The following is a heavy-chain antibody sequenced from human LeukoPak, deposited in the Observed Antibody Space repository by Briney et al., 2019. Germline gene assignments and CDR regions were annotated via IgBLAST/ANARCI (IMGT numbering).Heavy chain of an antibody. CDR2: IKQDGSEK. V-gene: IGHV3-7*03. D-gene: IGHD5-12*01. CDR3: ARDPGSGYEEHFDY. Sequence: GGSLRLSCAASGFTFGSYWMSWVRQAPGKGLEWVANIKQDGSEKYYADSVKGRFTISRDNAKDSLYLQMNSLRAGDTAVYYCARDPGSGYEEHFDYWGQGTLVTVSS. CDR1: GFTFGSYW. J-gene: IGHJ4*02.